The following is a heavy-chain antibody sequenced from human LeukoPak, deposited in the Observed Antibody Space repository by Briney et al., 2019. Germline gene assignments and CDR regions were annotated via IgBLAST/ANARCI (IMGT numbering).Heavy chain of an antibody. J-gene: IGHJ3*01. Sequence: GASVKVSCKSSGDSFGSYSFSWVRQAPGQGLEWMGVIIPIFGTTKYAQKFQGRVTISTDESTSTAYMELSSLRSEDTAIYYCARDLYCTLGVCFSPGALDLWGQGTMVTVSS. CDR2: IIPIFGTT. CDR3: ARDLYCTLGVCFSPGALDL. D-gene: IGHD2-8*01. V-gene: IGHV1-69*05. CDR1: GDSFGSYS.